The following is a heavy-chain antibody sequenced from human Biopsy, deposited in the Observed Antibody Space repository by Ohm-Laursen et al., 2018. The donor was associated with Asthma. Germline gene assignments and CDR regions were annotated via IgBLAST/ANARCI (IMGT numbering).Heavy chain of an antibody. D-gene: IGHD5-12*01. CDR3: SRDRGESGYDFGRYDY. J-gene: IGHJ4*02. CDR1: GCSVSTGSYY. CDR2: IYYTGSD. V-gene: IGHV4-61*01. Sequence: SETLSLTCTVSGCSVSTGSYYWSWIRQPPGKGLEWLGNIYYTGSDNYNPSLKSRVTISVDTSKNQFSLRLNSVTAADTAVYYCSRDRGESGYDFGRYDYWGQGTLVTVSS.